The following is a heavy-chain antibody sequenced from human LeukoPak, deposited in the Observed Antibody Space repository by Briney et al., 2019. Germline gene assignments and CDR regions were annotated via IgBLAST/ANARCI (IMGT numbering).Heavy chain of an antibody. Sequence: GGSLRLSCAVSGFTLNSYGMGWVRQAPGRGLGWVQGFIGGGGTTYYADSVKGRFTISRDNSKNTLYLQMNSLRAEDTAVYYCAKPYYYDSSGYITHLDYWGQGTLVTVSS. D-gene: IGHD3-22*01. CDR2: FIGGGGTT. CDR3: AKPYYYDSSGYITHLDY. J-gene: IGHJ4*02. V-gene: IGHV3-23*01. CDR1: GFTLNSYG.